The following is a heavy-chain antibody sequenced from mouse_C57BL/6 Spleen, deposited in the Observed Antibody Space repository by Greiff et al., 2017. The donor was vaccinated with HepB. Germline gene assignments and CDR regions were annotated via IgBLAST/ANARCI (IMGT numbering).Heavy chain of an antibody. CDR2: INPSTGGT. J-gene: IGHJ2*01. D-gene: IGHD1-1*01. CDR3: ARVLRWGYFDY. CDR1: GYSFTGYY. V-gene: IGHV1-42*01. Sequence: DVQLQESGPELVKPGASVKISCKASGYSFTGYYMNWVKQSPEKSLEWIGEINPSTGGTTYNQKFKAKATLTVDKSSSTAYMQLKSLTSEDSAVYYCARVLRWGYFDYWGQGTTLTVSS.